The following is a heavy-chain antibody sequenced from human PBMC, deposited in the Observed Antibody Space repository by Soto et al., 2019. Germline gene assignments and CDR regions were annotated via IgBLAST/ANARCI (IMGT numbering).Heavy chain of an antibody. J-gene: IGHJ4*02. Sequence: SGPTLVNPTQTLTLTCTFSGFSLSTSGMCVSWIRQPPGKALKWLALIDWDGYKYYSTSLKTRLTISKDTSKNQVVLTMTNMDPVDTATYYCARMKLTGSPDFDYWDQGTLVTVSS. CDR2: IDWDGYK. V-gene: IGHV2-70*01. CDR1: GFSLSTSGMC. D-gene: IGHD1-20*01. CDR3: ARMKLTGSPDFDY.